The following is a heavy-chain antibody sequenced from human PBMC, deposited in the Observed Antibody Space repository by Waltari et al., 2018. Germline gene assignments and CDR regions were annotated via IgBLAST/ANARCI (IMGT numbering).Heavy chain of an antibody. Sequence: QLQLQESGPGLVKPSETLSLTCTVSGGSISSSSYYWGWIRQPPGKGLEWIGSIYYSGSTYYNPSLKSRVTISVDTSKNQFSLKLSSVTAADTAVYYCARDLGSAAAAAFDYWGQGTLVTVSS. J-gene: IGHJ4*02. CDR1: GGSISSSSYY. V-gene: IGHV4-39*07. D-gene: IGHD6-13*01. CDR2: IYYSGST. CDR3: ARDLGSAAAAAFDY.